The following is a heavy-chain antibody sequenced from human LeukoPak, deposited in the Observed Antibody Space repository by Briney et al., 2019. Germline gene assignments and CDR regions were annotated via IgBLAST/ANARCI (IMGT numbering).Heavy chain of an antibody. CDR2: INTSGGST. D-gene: IGHD2-2*01. CDR1: GFTFSRFS. Sequence: GGSLRLSCAASGFTFSRFSLNWVRQAPGKGLEWVSGINTSGGSTYFADSVKGRFTISRDNSKNTLYLQMNSLRAEDTAVYYCAKSSLSHASSRALIWGQGTMVTVSS. CDR3: AKSSLSHASSRALI. J-gene: IGHJ3*02. V-gene: IGHV3-23*01.